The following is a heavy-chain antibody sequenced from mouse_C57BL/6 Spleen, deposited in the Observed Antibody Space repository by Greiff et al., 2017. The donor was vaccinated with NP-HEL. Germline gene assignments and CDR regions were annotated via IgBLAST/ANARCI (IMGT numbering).Heavy chain of an antibody. CDR2: INPNNGGT. CDR3: ASPYYYGSSYGAMDY. Sequence: VQLKQSGPELVKPGASVKISCKASGYTFTDYYMNWVKQSHGKSLEWIGDINPNNGGTSYNQKFKGKATLTVDKSSSTAYMELRSLTSEDSAVYYCASPYYYGSSYGAMDYWGQGTSVTVSS. J-gene: IGHJ4*01. CDR1: GYTFTDYY. V-gene: IGHV1-26*01. D-gene: IGHD1-1*01.